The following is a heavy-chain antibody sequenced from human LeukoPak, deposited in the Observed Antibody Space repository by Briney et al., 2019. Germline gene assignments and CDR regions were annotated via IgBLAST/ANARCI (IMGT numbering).Heavy chain of an antibody. CDR2: ISDSGST. Sequence: SETLSLTCTVSGGSINGYFWTWIRQPPGKGLEGIGYISDSGSTNYIPSLKSRVTLSVDSSNTEFSLRLNSVTAADTAVYYCARVFRGAVTSNWFDPWGQGTPVTVSS. J-gene: IGHJ5*02. D-gene: IGHD4-17*01. CDR3: ARVFRGAVTSNWFDP. V-gene: IGHV4-59*01. CDR1: GGSINGYF.